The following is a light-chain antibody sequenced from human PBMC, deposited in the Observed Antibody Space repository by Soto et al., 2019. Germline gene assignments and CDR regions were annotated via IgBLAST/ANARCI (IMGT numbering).Light chain of an antibody. CDR2: GAT. J-gene: IGKJ4*01. Sequence: EIGMTQSPATLSVSPGERVTLSCRASQSVSNNLAWYQQKPGQAPRLLIYGATATATGIPARFSGSGSGTEFTLTISSLQSEDFAVYYCQQHNDWPLTFGGGTKVEIK. V-gene: IGKV3-15*01. CDR1: QSVSNN. CDR3: QQHNDWPLT.